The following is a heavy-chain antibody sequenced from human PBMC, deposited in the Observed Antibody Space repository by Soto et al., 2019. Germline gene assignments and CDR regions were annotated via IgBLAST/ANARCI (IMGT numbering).Heavy chain of an antibody. D-gene: IGHD5-18*01. CDR2: IYSSGST. CDR1: GDSVSSDNYY. J-gene: IGHJ4*02. CDR3: SRDIRGYSRAFDY. Sequence: QVQLQESGPGLVKPSETLSLTCTVSGDSVSSDNYYWTWIRQPPGKGLEWIGYIYSSGSTNYNPSLKSRVTQSLDTSSNQFSLKLTSVTAADTAVYYCSRDIRGYSRAFDYWGQGTLVTVSS. V-gene: IGHV4-61*01.